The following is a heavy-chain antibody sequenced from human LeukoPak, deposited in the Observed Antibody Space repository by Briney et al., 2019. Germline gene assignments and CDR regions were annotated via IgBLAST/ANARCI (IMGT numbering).Heavy chain of an antibody. V-gene: IGHV4-38-2*01. CDR3: ASQEVVVAATPDCFDP. J-gene: IGHJ5*02. CDR2: IYHSGST. D-gene: IGHD2-15*01. CDR1: GYSISSGYY. Sequence: SETLSLTCAVSGYSISSGYYWGWIRQPPGKGLEWIGSIYHSGSTYYNPSLKSRVTISVDTSKNQFSLKLSSVTAADTAVYYCASQEVVVAATPDCFDPWGQGTLVTVSS.